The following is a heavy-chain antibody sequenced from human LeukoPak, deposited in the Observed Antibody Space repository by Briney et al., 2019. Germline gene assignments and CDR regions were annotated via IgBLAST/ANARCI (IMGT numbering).Heavy chain of an antibody. J-gene: IGHJ6*03. CDR1: GGSISNYY. Sequence: PSETLSLTCTVSGGSISNYYWSWIRQPPGKGLEWIGYIYYSGSTNYNPSLKSRVTISVDTSKNQFSLKLSSVTAADTAVYYCARSTYGSGSYYYYYYYYMDVWGKGTTVTVSS. D-gene: IGHD3-10*01. V-gene: IGHV4-59*01. CDR3: ARSTYGSGSYYYYYYYYMDV. CDR2: IYYSGST.